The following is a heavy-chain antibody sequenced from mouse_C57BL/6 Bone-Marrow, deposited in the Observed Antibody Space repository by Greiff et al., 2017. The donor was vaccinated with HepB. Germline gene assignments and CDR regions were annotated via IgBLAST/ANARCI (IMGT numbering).Heavy chain of an antibody. D-gene: IGHD1-1*01. J-gene: IGHJ3*01. CDR2: IDPENGDT. CDR1: GFNIKDDY. Sequence: EVQLQQSGAELVRPGASVKLSCTASGFNIKDDYMHWVKQRPEQGLEWIGWIDPENGDTEYASKFQGKATITADTSSNTAYLQLSSLTSEDTAVYYCTYYYGSRGFAYWGQGTLVTVSA. CDR3: TYYYGSRGFAY. V-gene: IGHV14-4*01.